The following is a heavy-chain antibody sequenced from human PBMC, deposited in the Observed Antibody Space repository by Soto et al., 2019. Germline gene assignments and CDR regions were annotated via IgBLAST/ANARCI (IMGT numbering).Heavy chain of an antibody. V-gene: IGHV3-43*01. CDR3: AKDRGTYYYGSGNCFDY. D-gene: IGHD3-10*01. CDR2: ISWDGGST. J-gene: IGHJ4*02. CDR1: GFTFEDYT. Sequence: GGSLRLSCAASGFTFEDYTMHWVRQAPGKGLEWVSLISWDGGSTYYADSVKGRFTISRDNAKNSLYLQMNSLRAEDTALYYCAKDRGTYYYGSGNCFDYWGRGTLVTVSS.